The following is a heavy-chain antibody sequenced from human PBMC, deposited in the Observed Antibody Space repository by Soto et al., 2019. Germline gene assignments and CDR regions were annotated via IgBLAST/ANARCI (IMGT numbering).Heavy chain of an antibody. CDR1: GYTFTGYG. V-gene: IGHV1-3*01. D-gene: IGHD6-13*01. CDR2: INAANGDT. CDR3: VRRHVSATGIDWFDP. Sequence: VASVKVSCKASGYTFTGYGIHWVRHAPEQRLEWMGWINAANGDTKYSPKFKGRVTITRDTSASTAYMELSSLRSEDTAVYYCVRRHVSATGIDWFDPWGQGTLVTVSS. J-gene: IGHJ5*02.